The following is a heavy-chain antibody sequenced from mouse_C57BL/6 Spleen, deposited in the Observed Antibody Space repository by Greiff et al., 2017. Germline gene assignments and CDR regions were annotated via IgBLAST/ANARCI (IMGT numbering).Heavy chain of an antibody. J-gene: IGHJ2*01. CDR1: GYAFSSSW. CDR2: IYPGDGDT. Sequence: VKLQESGPELVKPGASVKISCKASGYAFSSSWMNWVKQRPGKGLEWIGRIYPGDGDTNYNGKFKGKATLTADKSSSTAYMQLSSLTSEDSAVYFCASEVVLRRGDDYWGQGTTLTVSS. V-gene: IGHV1-82*01. CDR3: ASEVVLRRGDDY. D-gene: IGHD2-12*01.